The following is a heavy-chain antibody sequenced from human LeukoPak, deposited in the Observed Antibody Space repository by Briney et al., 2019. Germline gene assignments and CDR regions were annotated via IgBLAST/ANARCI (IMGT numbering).Heavy chain of an antibody. Sequence: PGGSLRLSCVVSGFTFSGYQMTWVRQAPGKGLEWVAMIKPDERKNYYVDSVKGRFIISRDNAKNSLYLQMNSLRAEDTAVYYCARDWGGDSGAGVDYWGQGTLVTVSS. J-gene: IGHJ4*02. V-gene: IGHV3-7*01. CDR3: ARDWGGDSGAGVDY. D-gene: IGHD3-10*01. CDR2: IKPDERKN. CDR1: GFTFSGYQ.